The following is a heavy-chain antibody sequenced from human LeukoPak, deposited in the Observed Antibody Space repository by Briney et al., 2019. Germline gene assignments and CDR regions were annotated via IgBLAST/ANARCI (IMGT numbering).Heavy chain of an antibody. CDR2: ISAGGDIT. Sequence: GGSLRLSCAASGFTFRTFPMGWVRQAPGKGLEWVSAISAGGDITFYSDSVRGRFTISRDNSKETLYLQMNSLRAEDTAVYYCARDKRDYDSSDPSYMDVWGKGTTVTVSS. D-gene: IGHD3-22*01. J-gene: IGHJ6*03. CDR1: GFTFRTFP. V-gene: IGHV3-23*01. CDR3: ARDKRDYDSSDPSYMDV.